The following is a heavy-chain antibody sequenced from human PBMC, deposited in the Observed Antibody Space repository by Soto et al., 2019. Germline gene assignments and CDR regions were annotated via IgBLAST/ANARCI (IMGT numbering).Heavy chain of an antibody. V-gene: IGHV3-53*01. D-gene: IGHD6-19*01. CDR2: IYSGGGT. CDR1: VFPFSRNY. Sequence: GVSLRLSCAASVFPFSRNYMSWVRPAPGKGLEWDSVIYSGGGTYYADSVKGRFTISRDNSKNTLYLQMNSLRAEDTAVYHCARGSRSGWPRGAFDIWGQGTMVTVSS. J-gene: IGHJ3*02. CDR3: ARGSRSGWPRGAFDI.